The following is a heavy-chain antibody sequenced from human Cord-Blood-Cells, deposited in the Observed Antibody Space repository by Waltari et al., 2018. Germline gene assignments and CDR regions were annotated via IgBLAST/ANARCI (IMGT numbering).Heavy chain of an antibody. Sequence: QVQLVESGGGVVQPGRSLRLSCAASGFTFSSYAIHWVLQAPGKGLEWVAVISYDGSNKYYADSVKGRFTISRDNSKNTLYLQMNSLRAEDTAVYYCARDLGQPEYYFDYWGQGTLVTVSS. J-gene: IGHJ4*02. CDR1: GFTFSSYA. D-gene: IGHD2-2*01. CDR3: ARDLGQPEYYFDY. V-gene: IGHV3-30-3*01. CDR2: ISYDGSNK.